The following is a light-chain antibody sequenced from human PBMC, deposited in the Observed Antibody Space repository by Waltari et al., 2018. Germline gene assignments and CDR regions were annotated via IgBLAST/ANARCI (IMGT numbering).Light chain of an antibody. CDR2: GAS. V-gene: IGKV1-6*02. Sequence: AIQMTQSPSSLSASVGCRVTITCRATQALGSELAWYQQRPGEAPKVLIYGASRLQNGVPSRFSGSGSGTYFTLTISSLQPEDFATYYCLQDYNYPRTFGQGTKVEV. J-gene: IGKJ1*01. CDR1: QALGSE. CDR3: LQDYNYPRT.